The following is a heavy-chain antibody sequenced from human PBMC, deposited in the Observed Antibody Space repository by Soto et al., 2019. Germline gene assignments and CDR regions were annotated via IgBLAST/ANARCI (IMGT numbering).Heavy chain of an antibody. CDR3: ARDRSNLMDV. CDR2: IVVGSGNT. J-gene: IGHJ6*02. V-gene: IGHV1-58*01. CDR1: GFTFTSSA. Sequence: AVKVSCTASGFTFTSSAVQWGRQARGQRLEWIGWIVVGSGNTNYAQKFQERVTITRDMSTSTAYMELSSLRSEDTAGEYGARDRSNLMDVWGQGTTVTV.